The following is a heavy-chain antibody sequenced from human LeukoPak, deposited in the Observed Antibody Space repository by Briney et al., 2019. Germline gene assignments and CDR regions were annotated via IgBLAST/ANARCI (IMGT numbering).Heavy chain of an antibody. D-gene: IGHD1-1*01. V-gene: IGHV3-30*02. CDR1: GFTFSSYG. Sequence: AGGSLRLTCAASGFTFSSYGMHWGRQAPGKGLEWVAFIRNDGSNKYYADSVKGRFTISRDNSKNTLYLQMNSLRAEDTAVYYCAKDKGQLRDYYYMDVWGKGTTVTVSS. CDR3: AKDKGQLRDYYYMDV. CDR2: IRNDGSNK. J-gene: IGHJ6*03.